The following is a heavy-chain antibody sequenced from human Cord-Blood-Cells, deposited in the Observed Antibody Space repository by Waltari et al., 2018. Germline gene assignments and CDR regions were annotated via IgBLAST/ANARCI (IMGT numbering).Heavy chain of an antibody. J-gene: IGHJ4*02. CDR3: ARGLAIAAAGNRGLGY. CDR1: GGSFSGYY. D-gene: IGHD6-13*01. Sequence: QVQLQQWGAGLLKPSETLSLTCAVYGGSFSGYYLSWIRQPPGKGLEWIGEINHSGSTNYNPSLKSRVTISVDTSKNQFSLKLSSVTAADTAVYYCARGLAIAAAGNRGLGYWGQGTLVTVSS. CDR2: INHSGST. V-gene: IGHV4-34*01.